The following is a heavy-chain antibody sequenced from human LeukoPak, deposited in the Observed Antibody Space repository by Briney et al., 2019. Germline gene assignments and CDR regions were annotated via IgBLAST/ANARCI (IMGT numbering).Heavy chain of an antibody. V-gene: IGHV1-18*04. CDR2: ISAYNGNT. D-gene: IGHD3-22*01. CDR3: AREQVGSYYYDSSGYHFDY. Sequence: ASVKVSCKASGYTFTAYYIHWVRQAPGQGLEWMGWISAYNGNTNYAQKLQGRVTMTRDTSTSTAYMELRSLRSDDTAVYYCAREQVGSYYYDSSGYHFDYGGQGTLVTVSP. J-gene: IGHJ4*02. CDR1: GYTFTAYY.